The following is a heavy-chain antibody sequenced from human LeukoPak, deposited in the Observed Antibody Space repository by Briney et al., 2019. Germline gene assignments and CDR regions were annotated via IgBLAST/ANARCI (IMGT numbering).Heavy chain of an antibody. CDR2: IYTSGST. CDR1: GGSISSGSYY. J-gene: IGHJ4*02. V-gene: IGHV4-61*02. Sequence: PSETLSLTCTVSGGSISSGSYYWSWIRQPPGKGLEWIGRIYTSGSTNYNPSLKSRVTISVDTSKNQFSPKLSSVTAADTAVYYCARDKVEMATHFDYWGQGTLVTVSS. CDR3: ARDKVEMATHFDY. D-gene: IGHD5-24*01.